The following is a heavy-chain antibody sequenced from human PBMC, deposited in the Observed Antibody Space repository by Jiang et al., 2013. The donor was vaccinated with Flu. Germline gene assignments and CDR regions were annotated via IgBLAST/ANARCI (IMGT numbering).Heavy chain of an antibody. CDR3: ARDEGRDLGLYYYGMDV. CDR1: GYTFNRYG. D-gene: IGHD2-21*02. V-gene: IGHV1-18*01. Sequence: GAEVKKPGASVKVSCKASGYTFNRYGISWVRQAPGQGLEWMGWISVYSGSTNYAQKVQGRVTMTTDTSTSTAYMELRSLRSDDTAVYYCARDEGRDLGLYYYGMDVWGQGTAVTVSS. CDR2: ISVYSGST. J-gene: IGHJ6*02.